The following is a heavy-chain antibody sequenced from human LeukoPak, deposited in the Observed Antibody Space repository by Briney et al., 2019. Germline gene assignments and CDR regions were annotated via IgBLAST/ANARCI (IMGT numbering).Heavy chain of an antibody. V-gene: IGHV4-59*05. Sequence: PSETLSLTCTVSGGSISSYYWSWIRQPPGKGLEWIGSIYYSGSTYYNPSLKSRVTISVDTSKNQFSLKLSSVTAADTAVYYCARHLGGAKVYYYYMDVWGKGTTVTVSS. CDR1: GGSISSYY. D-gene: IGHD1-26*01. J-gene: IGHJ6*03. CDR3: ARHLGGAKVYYYYMDV. CDR2: IYYSGST.